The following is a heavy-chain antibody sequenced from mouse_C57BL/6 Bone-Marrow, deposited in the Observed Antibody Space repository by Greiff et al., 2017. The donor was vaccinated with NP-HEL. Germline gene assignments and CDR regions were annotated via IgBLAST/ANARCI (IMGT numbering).Heavy chain of an antibody. D-gene: IGHD2-1*01. CDR1: GFTFSDYG. CDR2: ISSGSSTI. Sequence: EVKLVESGGGLVKPGGSLKLSCAASGFTFSDYGMHWVRQAPEKGLEWVAYISSGSSTIYYADTVKGRFTISRDNAKNTLFLQMTSLRSEDTAMYYCASRFYCLFDYWGQGTTLTVSS. J-gene: IGHJ2*01. CDR3: ASRFYCLFDY. V-gene: IGHV5-17*01.